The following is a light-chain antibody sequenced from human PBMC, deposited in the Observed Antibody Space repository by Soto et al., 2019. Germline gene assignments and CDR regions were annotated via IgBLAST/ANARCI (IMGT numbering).Light chain of an antibody. CDR1: QGISSF. CDR2: AAS. V-gene: IGKV1-9*01. CDR3: QQYNSYRT. Sequence: IQLTQSPSSLSASVGDSVTITCRASQGISSFLAWYQPKPGKAPKLLIYAASTLQSGVPSRFSGRGSGTDFTLTISSLQPEDFATYYCQQYNSYRTFGQGTKVDIK. J-gene: IGKJ1*01.